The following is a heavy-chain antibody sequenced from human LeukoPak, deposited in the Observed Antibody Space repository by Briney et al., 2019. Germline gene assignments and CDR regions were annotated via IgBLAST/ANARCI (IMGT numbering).Heavy chain of an antibody. CDR2: ISHSGST. CDR1: GGSFSGYY. V-gene: IGHV4-34*01. CDR3: ARGRTEGKIPYVDY. D-gene: IGHD1-1*01. Sequence: PSETLSLTCAVYGGSFSGYYWSWIRQPPGKGLEWIGEISHSGSTNYNPSLKSRVTISVDTSKNQFSLKLSSVTAADTAVYYCARGRTEGKIPYVDYWGQGTLVTVSS. J-gene: IGHJ4*02.